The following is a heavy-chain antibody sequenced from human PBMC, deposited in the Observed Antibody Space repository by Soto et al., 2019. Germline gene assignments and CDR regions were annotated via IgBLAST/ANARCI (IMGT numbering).Heavy chain of an antibody. CDR3: ARGLNGYSHYFDY. V-gene: IGHV1-3*01. CDR1: GYTFTSYA. Sequence: QVQLVQSGAEVKKPGASVKVSCKASGYTFTSYAMHWVRQAPGQRLEWMGWINAGNGNTKYSQKFQGRVTITRDTAASTAYMELSSLRSEDTAVYYCARGLNGYSHYFDYWGQGTRVTVSS. J-gene: IGHJ4*02. D-gene: IGHD5-18*01. CDR2: INAGNGNT.